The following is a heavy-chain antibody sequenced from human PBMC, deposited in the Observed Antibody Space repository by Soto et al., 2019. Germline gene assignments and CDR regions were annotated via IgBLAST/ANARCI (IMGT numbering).Heavy chain of an antibody. CDR1: GYTFTSYA. D-gene: IGHD3-9*01. CDR2: INAGNGNT. V-gene: IGHV1-3*01. J-gene: IGHJ6*02. Sequence: ASVKVSCKASGYTFTSYAMHWVRQAPGQRLEWMGWINAGNGNTKYSQKFQGRVTITRDTSASTAYMELSSLRSEDTAVYYCARGSVILTGYALLGYGMDVWGQGTTVTVSS. CDR3: ARGSVILTGYALLGYGMDV.